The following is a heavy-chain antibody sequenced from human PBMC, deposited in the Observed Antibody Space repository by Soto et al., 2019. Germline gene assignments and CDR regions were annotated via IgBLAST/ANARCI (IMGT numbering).Heavy chain of an antibody. CDR2: ISSSSSYI. J-gene: IGHJ6*02. V-gene: IGHV3-21*01. CDR3: ARDRISRGYYYGMDV. Sequence: LRLSCAASGFTFSSYSMNWVRQAPGKGLEWVSSISSSSSYIYYADSVKGRFTISRDNAKNSLYLQMNSLRAEDTAVYYCARDRISRGYYYGMDVWGQGTTVTVSS. D-gene: IGHD2-15*01. CDR1: GFTFSSYS.